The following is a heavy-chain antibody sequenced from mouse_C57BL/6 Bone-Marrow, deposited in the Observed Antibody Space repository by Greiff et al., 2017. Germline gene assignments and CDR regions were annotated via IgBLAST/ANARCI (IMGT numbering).Heavy chain of an antibody. D-gene: IGHD1-1*01. V-gene: IGHV1-85*01. CDR2: IYPRDGST. Sequence: QVQLQQSGPELVKPGASVKLSCKASGYTFTRYDINWVKQRPGQGLEWIGWIYPRDGSTKYNEKFKGMATLTVDTSSSTAYMELHSLTSDDSAVYFSARDYGSSYWYFDFWGTGTTVTVTS. J-gene: IGHJ1*03. CDR1: GYTFTRYD. CDR3: ARDYGSSYWYFDF.